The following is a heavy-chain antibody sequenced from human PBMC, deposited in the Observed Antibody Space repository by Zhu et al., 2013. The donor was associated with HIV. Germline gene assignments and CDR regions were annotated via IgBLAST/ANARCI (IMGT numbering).Heavy chain of an antibody. CDR3: ARDRTTYSSGWYRAYYFDY. Sequence: QVQLVQSGAEVKKPGASVKVSCKASGYTFTGYYMHWVRQAPGQGLEWMGWINPNSGGTNYAQKFQGRVTMTRDTSISTAYMELSRLRSDDTAVYYCARDRTTYSSGWYRAYYFDYWGQGTLVTVSS. D-gene: IGHD6-19*01. CDR2: INPNSGGT. J-gene: IGHJ4*02. CDR1: GYTFTGYY. V-gene: IGHV1-2*02.